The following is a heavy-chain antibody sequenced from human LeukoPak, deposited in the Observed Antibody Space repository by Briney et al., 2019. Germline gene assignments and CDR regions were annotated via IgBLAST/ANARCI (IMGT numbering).Heavy chain of an antibody. Sequence: SETLSLTCAVYGGPFSGYYWSWIRQPPGKGLEWIGEINHSGSTNYNPSLKSRVTISVDTSKNQFSLKLGSVTAADTAVYYCARGRYCSSTSCYYYYYYGMDVWGQGTTVTVSS. J-gene: IGHJ6*02. D-gene: IGHD2-2*01. CDR3: ARGRYCSSTSCYYYYYYGMDV. CDR1: GGPFSGYY. CDR2: INHSGST. V-gene: IGHV4-34*01.